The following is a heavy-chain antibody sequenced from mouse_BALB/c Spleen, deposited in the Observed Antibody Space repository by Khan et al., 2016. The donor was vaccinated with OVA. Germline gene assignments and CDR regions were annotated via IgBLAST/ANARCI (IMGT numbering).Heavy chain of an antibody. CDR1: GYTFTDYS. CDR3: AGRKHWYFDV. Sequence: QIQLVQSGPELKRPGETVKISCMASGYTFTDYSMHWVKQAPGKGLKWMGWINTETGEPTYADDFKGRFAFSLATSASTAYLQINNLKNEDTATXFCAGRKHWYFDVWGAGTTVTGSS. J-gene: IGHJ1*01. CDR2: INTETGEP. V-gene: IGHV9-2-1*01.